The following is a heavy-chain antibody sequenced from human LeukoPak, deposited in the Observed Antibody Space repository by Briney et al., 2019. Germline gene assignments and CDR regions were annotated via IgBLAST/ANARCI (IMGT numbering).Heavy chain of an antibody. CDR1: GFTFSSYG. J-gene: IGHJ4*02. Sequence: GGSLRLSCAASGFTFSSYGIHWVRQAPGKGLEWVAFIWYDGSNRYYADSVKGRFTVSRDNSKNTLYLQMNSLRAEDTAVYYCAKSDYDSSGYYPDYWGQGTLVTVSS. V-gene: IGHV3-30*02. D-gene: IGHD3-22*01. CDR2: IWYDGSNR. CDR3: AKSDYDSSGYYPDY.